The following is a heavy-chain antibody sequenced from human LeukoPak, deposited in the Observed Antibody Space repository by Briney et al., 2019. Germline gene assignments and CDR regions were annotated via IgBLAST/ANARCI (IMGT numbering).Heavy chain of an antibody. CDR3: ASTSGSYPRLFDY. CDR1: GGSISSYY. Sequence: SETLSLTCTVSGGSISSYYWSWIRQPPGKGLEWIGYIYYSGSTNYNPSPKSRVTISVDTSKNQFSLKLSSVTAADTAVYYCASTSGSYPRLFDYWGQGTLVTVSS. D-gene: IGHD1-26*01. CDR2: IYYSGST. V-gene: IGHV4-59*12. J-gene: IGHJ4*02.